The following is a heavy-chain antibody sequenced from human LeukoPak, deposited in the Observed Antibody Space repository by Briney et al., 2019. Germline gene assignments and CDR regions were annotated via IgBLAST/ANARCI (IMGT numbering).Heavy chain of an antibody. V-gene: IGHV3-48*03. Sequence: GGSLRLSCAASGFTFSSYEMNWVRQAPGKGLEWVSYISSSGSTIYYADSVRGRFTISRDNAKNSLYLQMNSLRAEDTDVYYCARGQKWFGELSDWGQGTLVTVSS. CDR2: ISSSGSTI. J-gene: IGHJ4*02. CDR3: ARGQKWFGELSD. CDR1: GFTFSSYE. D-gene: IGHD3-10*01.